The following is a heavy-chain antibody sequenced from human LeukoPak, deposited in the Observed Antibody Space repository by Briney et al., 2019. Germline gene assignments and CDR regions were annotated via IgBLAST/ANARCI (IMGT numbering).Heavy chain of an antibody. J-gene: IGHJ4*02. D-gene: IGHD1-26*01. CDR3: ARDHPSGDLYGY. V-gene: IGHV1-69*04. CDR1: GYTLTELS. CDR2: IIPILGIA. Sequence: ASVKVSCKVSGYTLTELSMHWVRQAPGKGLEWMGRIIPILGIANYAQKFQGRVTITADKSTSTAYMELSSLRSEDTAVYYCARDHPSGDLYGYWGQGTLVTVSS.